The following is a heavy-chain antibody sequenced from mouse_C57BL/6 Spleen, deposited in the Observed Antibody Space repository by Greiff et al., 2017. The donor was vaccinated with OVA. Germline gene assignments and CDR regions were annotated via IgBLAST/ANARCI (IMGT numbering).Heavy chain of an antibody. J-gene: IGHJ1*03. CDR3: ARNPVYYDYGYWYFDV. D-gene: IGHD2-4*01. V-gene: IGHV1-72*01. CDR2: IDPNSGGT. Sequence: VQLQQPGAELVKPGASVKLSCKASGYTFTSYWMHWVKQRPGRGLEWIGRIDPNSGGTKYNEKFKSKATLTVDNTSSTAYMQLSSLPSADSAVYYCARNPVYYDYGYWYFDVWGTGTTVTVAS. CDR1: GYTFTSYW.